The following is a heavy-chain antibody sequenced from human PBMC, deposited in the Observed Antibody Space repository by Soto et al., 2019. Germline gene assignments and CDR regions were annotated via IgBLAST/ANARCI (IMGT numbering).Heavy chain of an antibody. V-gene: IGHV1-69*02. CDR1: GDTFNFYC. CDR2: INPILSMS. J-gene: IGHJ4*02. Sequence: QVQLVQSGAEVKKPGSSVRVSCKASGDTFNFYCINWVRQAPELGLEWMGRINPILSMSNYAQRFQGRVTMTADKSTSTAYMELSSLRSEDTAMYYCASSYGSGYRAFDSWGQGALVTVSS. CDR3: ASSYGSGYRAFDS. D-gene: IGHD3-10*01.